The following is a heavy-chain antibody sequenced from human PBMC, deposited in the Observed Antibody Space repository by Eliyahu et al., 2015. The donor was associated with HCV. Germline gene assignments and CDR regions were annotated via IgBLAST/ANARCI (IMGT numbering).Heavy chain of an antibody. Sequence: VQLVESGGGVVQPGRSLRLSCAASGXTFSSXGXXWXRQAPGKGLGWVAVIWYDGSNKYYADSVKGRFTISRDNSKNTLYLQMNSLRAEDTAVYYCARDRGGYYYDSSGYYLGYGMDVWGQGTTVTVSS. V-gene: IGHV3-33*01. CDR3: ARDRGGYYYDSSGYYLGYGMDV. CDR2: IWYDGSNK. CDR1: GXTFSSXG. J-gene: IGHJ6*02. D-gene: IGHD3-22*01.